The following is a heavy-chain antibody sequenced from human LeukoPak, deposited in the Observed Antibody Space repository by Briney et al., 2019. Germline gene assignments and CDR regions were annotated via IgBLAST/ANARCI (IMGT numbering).Heavy chain of an antibody. CDR1: GSSINSGYY. CDR3: ARGFAVRAFDAFDI. CDR2: ISDRGST. J-gene: IGHJ3*02. Sequence: PSETLSLTCIVSGSSINSGYYWGWIRQPPGKGLGWIGTISDRGSTYNNPSPKSRVTISVDTSKNQLSLKLTSVTAADTAVYYCARGFAVRAFDAFDIWGQGTMVTVSS. D-gene: IGHD3-16*02. V-gene: IGHV4-38-2*02.